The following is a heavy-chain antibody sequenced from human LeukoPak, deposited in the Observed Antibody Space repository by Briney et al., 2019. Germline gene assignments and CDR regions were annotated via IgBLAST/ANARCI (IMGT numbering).Heavy chain of an antibody. CDR3: ARSSSGTYHY. Sequence: GASVKVSCKTSGYNFPSYTIHWLRQAPGQSPEWMGSITADNANTRYSEKFQDRVTFTRNTSPSSAYMELSNLRVEDTAVYYCARSSSGTYHYWGQGTLVTVSS. D-gene: IGHD3-10*01. V-gene: IGHV1-3*01. CDR2: ITADNANT. J-gene: IGHJ4*02. CDR1: GYNFPSYT.